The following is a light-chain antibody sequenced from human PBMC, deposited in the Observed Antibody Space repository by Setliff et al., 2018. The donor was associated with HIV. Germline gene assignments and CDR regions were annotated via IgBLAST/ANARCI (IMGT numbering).Light chain of an antibody. J-gene: IGLJ1*01. V-gene: IGLV2-14*03. CDR3: SSYTSSSTFYV. CDR1: SSDVGGYNY. Sequence: QTALTHPDSVSDSPGQSITIPCNGTSSDVGGYNYVSWYQQHPGKAPKFMIYDVSNRPSGVSNRFSGSKSGNTASLTISGLQAEDEADYYCSSYTSSSTFYVLGTGTKVTVL. CDR2: DVS.